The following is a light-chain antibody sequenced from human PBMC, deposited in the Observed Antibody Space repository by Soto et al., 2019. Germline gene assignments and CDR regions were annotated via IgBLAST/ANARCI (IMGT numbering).Light chain of an antibody. CDR3: SSYAGSNK. CDR2: EVS. Sequence: QSALTQHPSASGSPGQSVTISCTGTSSDVGGYNYVSWYQQHPGKAPKLMIYEVSKRPSGVPDRFSGSKSGNTASLTVSGLQAEDEADYYCSSYAGSNKIGVGTKLTVL. CDR1: SSDVGGYNY. V-gene: IGLV2-8*01. J-gene: IGLJ2*01.